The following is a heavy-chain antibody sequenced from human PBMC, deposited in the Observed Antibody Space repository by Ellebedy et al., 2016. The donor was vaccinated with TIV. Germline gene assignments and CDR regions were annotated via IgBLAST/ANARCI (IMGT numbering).Heavy chain of an antibody. Sequence: MPSETLSLTCTVSGGSISSSSYYWGWIRQPPGKGLDWIVRIYYSGRTYYNPSLKSRVTITVTTSKNQFSLKLSSVTAADTAVYYCARDLSAYYYDSSCSASLYYYYGMDVWGQGTTVTVSS. V-gene: IGHV4-39*02. CDR2: IYYSGRT. D-gene: IGHD3-22*01. CDR1: GGSISSSSYY. J-gene: IGHJ6*02. CDR3: ARDLSAYYYDSSCSASLYYYYGMDV.